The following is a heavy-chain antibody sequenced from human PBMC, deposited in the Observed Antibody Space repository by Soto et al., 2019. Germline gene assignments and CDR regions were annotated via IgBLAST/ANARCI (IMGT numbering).Heavy chain of an antibody. J-gene: IGHJ6*02. CDR2: ISAYNGNT. V-gene: IGHV1-18*04. Sequence: ASVKVSCKASGYTFTSYGISWVRQAPGQGLEWMGWISAYNGNTNYAQKLQGRVTMTTDTSTSTAYMERRSLGSDDTAVYYCATPDYYDSSGKGVYYYGMDVWGQGTTVTVSS. CDR1: GYTFTSYG. CDR3: ATPDYYDSSGKGVYYYGMDV. D-gene: IGHD3-22*01.